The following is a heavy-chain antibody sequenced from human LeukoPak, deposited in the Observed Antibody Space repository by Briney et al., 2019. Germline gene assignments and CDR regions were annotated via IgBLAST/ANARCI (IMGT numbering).Heavy chain of an antibody. D-gene: IGHD3-10*01. CDR1: GGSISSSSYY. Sequence: LETLSLTCTVSGGSISSSSYYWGWIRQPPGKGLEWIGSIYYSGSTYYNPSLKSRVTISVDTSKNQFSLKLSSVTAADTAVYYCARDGAKLWFGELRNPEDNWFDPWGQGTLVTVSS. CDR2: IYYSGST. V-gene: IGHV4-39*07. CDR3: ARDGAKLWFGELRNPEDNWFDP. J-gene: IGHJ5*02.